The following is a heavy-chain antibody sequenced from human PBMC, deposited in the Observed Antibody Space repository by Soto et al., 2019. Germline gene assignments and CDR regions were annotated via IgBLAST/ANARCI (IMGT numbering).Heavy chain of an antibody. D-gene: IGHD3-16*01. V-gene: IGHV3-7*01. Sequence: GGSLRLSCATSGRTFRNYWMTWVRQAPGKGLERVANIDEGGSETNYVDSVKGRFSISRDNAENSLYLQMNSLRVDDTAVYYCASGGHVDYCGQGTPVTVSS. J-gene: IGHJ4*02. CDR1: GRTFRNYW. CDR3: ASGGHVDY. CDR2: IDEGGSET.